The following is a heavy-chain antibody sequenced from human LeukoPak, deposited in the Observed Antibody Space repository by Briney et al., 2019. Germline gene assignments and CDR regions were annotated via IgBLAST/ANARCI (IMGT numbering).Heavy chain of an antibody. Sequence: ASVKVSCKASGYTFTSYYMHWVRQAPGQGLEWMGIINPSGGSTSYAQKFQGRVTMTRDTSTSTVYMELSSLRAEDTAVYYCARKGGSLVRGVIMDAFDVWGQGTMVTVSS. D-gene: IGHD3-10*01. CDR2: INPSGGST. CDR3: ARKGGSLVRGVIMDAFDV. J-gene: IGHJ3*01. CDR1: GYTFTSYY. V-gene: IGHV1-46*01.